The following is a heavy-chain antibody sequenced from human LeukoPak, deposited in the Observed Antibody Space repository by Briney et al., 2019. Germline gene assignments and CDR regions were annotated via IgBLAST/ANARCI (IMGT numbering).Heavy chain of an antibody. CDR3: AREGTMVRGDVFDY. Sequence: SETLSLTCAVSGASITSNWWSWVRQSPGKGLEWIGEIHHSASPNYNTSLKSRVTLSLDKSQNQFSLKVTSVTAADTAVYYCAREGTMVRGDVFDYWGQGTLVTVSS. J-gene: IGHJ4*02. V-gene: IGHV4-4*02. D-gene: IGHD3-10*01. CDR1: GASITSNW. CDR2: IHHSASP.